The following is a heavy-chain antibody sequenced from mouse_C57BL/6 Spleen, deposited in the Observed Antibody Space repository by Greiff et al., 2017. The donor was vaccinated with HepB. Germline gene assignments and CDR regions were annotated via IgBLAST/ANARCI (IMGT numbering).Heavy chain of an antibody. V-gene: IGHV1-19*01. J-gene: IGHJ4*01. CDR3: ARGESSGYAMDY. CDR2: INPYNGGT. Sequence: EVQLQQSGPVLVKPGASVKMSCKASGYTFTDYYMNWVKQSHGKSLEWIGVINPYNGGTSYNQKFKGKATLTVDKSSSTAYMELNSLTSEDSAVYYCARGESSGYAMDYWGQGTSVTVSS. D-gene: IGHD3-2*02. CDR1: GYTFTDYY.